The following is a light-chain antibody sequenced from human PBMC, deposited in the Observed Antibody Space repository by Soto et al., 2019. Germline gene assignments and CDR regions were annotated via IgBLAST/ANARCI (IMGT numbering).Light chain of an antibody. Sequence: EIVMTQSPATLSVSPGERVTLSCRASQSVSNNLAWYQQKPGQAPRLLIYGATATATGIPARFSGSGSGTEFTRTISSLQSEDLAEYCGHQHNAWPLTFAGGTKLEIK. CDR2: GAT. CDR3: HQHNAWPLT. J-gene: IGKJ4*01. V-gene: IGKV3-15*01. CDR1: QSVSNN.